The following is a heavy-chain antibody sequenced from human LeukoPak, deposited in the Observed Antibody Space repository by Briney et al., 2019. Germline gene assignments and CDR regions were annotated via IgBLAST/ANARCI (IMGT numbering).Heavy chain of an antibody. J-gene: IGHJ4*02. CDR3: ARGRGIAVAGRDY. CDR1: GYTFTNHY. V-gene: IGHV1-2*02. CDR2: INPNSGGT. D-gene: IGHD6-19*01. Sequence: ASVKVSCKASGYTFTNHYMHWVRQAPGQGLEWMGWINPNSGGTNYAQKFQGRVTMTRDTSISTAYMELSRLRSEDTAVYYCARGRGIAVAGRDYWGQGTLVTVSS.